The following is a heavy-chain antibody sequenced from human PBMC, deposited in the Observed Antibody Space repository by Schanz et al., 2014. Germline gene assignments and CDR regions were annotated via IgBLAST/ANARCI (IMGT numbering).Heavy chain of an antibody. Sequence: QVQLQESGPGLVKPSETLSLTCTVSGGSISSFYWSWIRQPAGKGLEWIGRIYTNGSTKYNPSLKSRVTMSVDTSKNQSSLKRSSVTAADTAVYYCARGGYCSRTSCYFKGGWFDPWGQGTLVTVSS. V-gene: IGHV4-4*07. J-gene: IGHJ5*02. CDR1: GGSISSFY. CDR3: ARGGYCSRTSCYFKGGWFDP. D-gene: IGHD2-2*01. CDR2: IYTNGST.